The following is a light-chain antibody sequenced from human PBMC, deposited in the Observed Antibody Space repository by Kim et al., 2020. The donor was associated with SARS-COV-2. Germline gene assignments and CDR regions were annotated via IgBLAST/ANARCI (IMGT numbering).Light chain of an antibody. V-gene: IGKV3-11*01. CDR3: QQRRKSIT. CDR1: QSVDGY. CDR2: NAS. Sequence: EIALTQSPATLSLSPGDRATLSCRASQSVDGYLAWLQQKPGQAPRLLISNASNRAAGVPARFSGSGSGTDFTLTISSLEPEDFAVYYCQQRRKSITFGQGTRLEIK. J-gene: IGKJ5*01.